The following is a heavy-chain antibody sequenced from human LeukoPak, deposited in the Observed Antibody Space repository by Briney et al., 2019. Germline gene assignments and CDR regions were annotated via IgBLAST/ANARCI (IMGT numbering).Heavy chain of an antibody. CDR2: NRPADSYI. Sequence: GESLKISFRGSGXSFSTDCIGWVRQMPGKGLEWMVINRPADSYIEYSPSFQGHVTISVDKSINTAYLQWSSLKASDSAFYYCAAGGGYWGQGTLVTVSS. D-gene: IGHD3-16*01. CDR1: GXSFSTDC. J-gene: IGHJ4*02. V-gene: IGHV5-51*01. CDR3: AAGGGY.